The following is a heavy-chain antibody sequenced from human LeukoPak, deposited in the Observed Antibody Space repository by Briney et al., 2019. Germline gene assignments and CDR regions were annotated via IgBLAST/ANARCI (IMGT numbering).Heavy chain of an antibody. V-gene: IGHV3-21*03. J-gene: IGHJ4*02. CDR2: ISSSSTSI. D-gene: IGHD2-21*01. Sequence: PGGSLRLSCGASVFTLRDYTMNWVRQAPGKGLEWVSSISSSSTSIYYADSVKGRFTISRDNAKNSLYLQMNSLRAEDTAMYYCARDFAVMAYWGQGTLVTVSS. CDR3: ARDFAVMAY. CDR1: VFTLRDYT.